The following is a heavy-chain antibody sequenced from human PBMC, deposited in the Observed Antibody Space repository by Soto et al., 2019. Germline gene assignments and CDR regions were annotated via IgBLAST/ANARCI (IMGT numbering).Heavy chain of an antibody. CDR3: ARMGGIVVVPAATYFDY. CDR2: ISYDGSNK. V-gene: IGHV3-30-3*01. Sequence: QVQLVESGGGVVQPGRSLRLSCAASGFTFSSYAMHWVRQAPGKGLEWVAVISYDGSNKYYADSVKGRFTISRDNSKNTLYLQMNSLRAEVTAVYYCARMGGIVVVPAATYFDYWGQGTLVTVSS. J-gene: IGHJ4*02. CDR1: GFTFSSYA. D-gene: IGHD2-2*01.